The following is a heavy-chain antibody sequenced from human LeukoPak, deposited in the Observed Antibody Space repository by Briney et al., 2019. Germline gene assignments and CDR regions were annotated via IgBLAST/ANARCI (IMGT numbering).Heavy chain of an antibody. V-gene: IGHV1-69*05. J-gene: IGHJ3*02. Sequence: GASVKVSCKASGGTFSSHAISWVRQAPGQGLEWMGRIIPVFGTAKSAQKFQGRVTITTDESTSTAYMELSSLTSEDTAVYYCARSGGAAFDIWGQGTMVNVSS. CDR1: GGTFSSHA. D-gene: IGHD5-12*01. CDR2: IIPVFGTA. CDR3: ARSGGAAFDI.